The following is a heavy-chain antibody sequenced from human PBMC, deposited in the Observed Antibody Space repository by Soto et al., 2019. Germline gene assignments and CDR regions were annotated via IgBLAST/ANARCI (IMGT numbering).Heavy chain of an antibody. CDR2: ISGSGGST. CDR3: AKTRGAGVTMIVVVIAEYFQH. Sequence: PGGSLRLSCAASGFTFSSYAMSWVRQAPGKGLEWVSAISGSGGSTYYADSVKGRFTISRDNSKNTLYLQMNSLRAEDTAVYYCAKTRGAGVTMIVVVIAEYFQHWGRGSLVTVS. D-gene: IGHD3-22*01. CDR1: GFTFSSYA. V-gene: IGHV3-23*01. J-gene: IGHJ1*01.